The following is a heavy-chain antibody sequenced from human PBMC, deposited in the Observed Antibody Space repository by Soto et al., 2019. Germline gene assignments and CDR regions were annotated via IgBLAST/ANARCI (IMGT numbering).Heavy chain of an antibody. CDR1: GFTFSSYS. V-gene: IGHV3-48*01. D-gene: IGHD3-10*01. CDR3: ASAYYYGSGSLLPLDY. CDR2: ISSSSSTI. Sequence: EVRLVESGGGLVQPGGSLRLSCAASGFTFSSYSMNWVRQAPGKGLEWVSYISSSSSTIYYADSVKGRFTISRDNAKNSLYLQMNSLRAEDTAVYYCASAYYYGSGSLLPLDYWGQGTLVTVSS. J-gene: IGHJ4*02.